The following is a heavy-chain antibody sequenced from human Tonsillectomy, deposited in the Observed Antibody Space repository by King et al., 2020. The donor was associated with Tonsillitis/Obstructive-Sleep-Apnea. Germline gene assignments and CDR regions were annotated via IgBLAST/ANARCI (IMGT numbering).Heavy chain of an antibody. D-gene: IGHD1-1*01. CDR1: GGSISSYY. Sequence: VQLQESGPGLVKPSETLSLTCTVSGGSISSYYWSWIRQPPGKGLEWIGYIYYSGSTNYNPSLKSRVTISVDTSKNQFSLKLSSVTAADTAVYYCARHLDAADYWGKGTLVTVSS. CDR3: ARHLDAADY. V-gene: IGHV4-59*08. CDR2: IYYSGST. J-gene: IGHJ4*02.